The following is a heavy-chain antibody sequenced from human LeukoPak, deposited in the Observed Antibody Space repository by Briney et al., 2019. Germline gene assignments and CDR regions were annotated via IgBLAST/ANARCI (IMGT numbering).Heavy chain of an antibody. CDR2: ISGSGGST. CDR3: ARVVYDFWSAYDY. CDR1: GFTVSSSF. D-gene: IGHD3-3*01. V-gene: IGHV3-23*01. Sequence: GGSLRLSCAASGFTVSSSFIYWVRRAPGKGLEWVSAISGSGGSTYYADSVKGRFTISRDNSKNTLYLQMNSLRAEDTALYYCARVVYDFWSAYDYWGQGTLVTVSS. J-gene: IGHJ4*02.